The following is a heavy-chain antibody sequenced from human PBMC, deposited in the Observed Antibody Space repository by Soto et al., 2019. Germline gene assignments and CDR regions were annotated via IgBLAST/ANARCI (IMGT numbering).Heavy chain of an antibody. CDR3: TRDRGPMRYCSSTSCLDAFDI. V-gene: IGHV3-49*03. J-gene: IGHJ3*02. CDR2: IRSKAYGGTT. Sequence: GGSLRLSCTASGFTFGDYAMSWFRQAPGKGLEWVGFIRSKAYGGTTEYAASVKGRFTISRDDSKSIAYLQMNSLKTEDTAVYYCTRDRGPMRYCSSTSCLDAFDIWGQGTMVTVSS. CDR1: GFTFGDYA. D-gene: IGHD2-2*01.